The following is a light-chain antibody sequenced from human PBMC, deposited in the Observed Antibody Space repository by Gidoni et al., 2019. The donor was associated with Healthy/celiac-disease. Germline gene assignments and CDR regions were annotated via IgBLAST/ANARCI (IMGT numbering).Light chain of an antibody. Sequence: IVLTQSPATLPLSPGERPTLSCRVSKRVSSYLAWYQQKPGQAHRLLIHDATNRATGSPSRFSGSGSGKDFTLTIRSLEPEYFAVYYCQKRSNWPRTFGGGTKVEIK. CDR1: KRVSSY. CDR3: QKRSNWPRT. V-gene: IGKV3-11*01. CDR2: DAT. J-gene: IGKJ4*02.